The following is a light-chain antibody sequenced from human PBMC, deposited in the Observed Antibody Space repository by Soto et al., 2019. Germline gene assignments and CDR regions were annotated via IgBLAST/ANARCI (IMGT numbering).Light chain of an antibody. CDR1: SSDVGGYNY. CDR2: EVI. CDR3: SSYTSSSTLV. Sequence: QSVLTQPASVSGSPGQSITISCTGTSSDVGGYNYVSWYQQHPGKAPKLIIYEVINRPSGVSTRFSGSKSGNTASLIISGLQAEDEADYYCSSYTSSSTLVFGAGTKLTVL. J-gene: IGLJ2*01. V-gene: IGLV2-14*01.